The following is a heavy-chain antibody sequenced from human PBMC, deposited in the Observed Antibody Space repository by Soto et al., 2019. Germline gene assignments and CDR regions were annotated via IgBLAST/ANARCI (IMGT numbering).Heavy chain of an antibody. Sequence: SETLSLTCTVSGGSISSYYWSWIRQPPGKGLEWIGYIYYSGSTNYNPSLKSRVTISVDTSKNQFSLKLSSVTAADTAVYYCARLGYCSGGSCSGIWGQGTMVTVSS. D-gene: IGHD2-15*01. CDR3: ARLGYCSGGSCSGI. CDR1: GGSISSYY. J-gene: IGHJ3*02. CDR2: IYYSGST. V-gene: IGHV4-59*08.